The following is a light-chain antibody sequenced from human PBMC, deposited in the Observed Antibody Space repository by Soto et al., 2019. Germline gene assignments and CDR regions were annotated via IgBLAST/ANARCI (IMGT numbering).Light chain of an antibody. J-gene: IGKJ1*01. CDR3: QQRNNWPPWT. CDR1: QSISSY. V-gene: IGKV3-11*01. CDR2: DAS. Sequence: EIVLTQSPATLSLSPGERATLSCMASQSISSYLAWYQQKPGQAPRLLIYDASNRATGIPARFSGSGSGTDFTLTISSLEPEDFAVYYCQQRNNWPPWTFSQGTKVDIK.